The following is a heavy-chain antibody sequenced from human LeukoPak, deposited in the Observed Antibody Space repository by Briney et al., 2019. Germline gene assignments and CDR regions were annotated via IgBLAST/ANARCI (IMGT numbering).Heavy chain of an antibody. CDR2: ISYDGSNK. J-gene: IGHJ2*01. V-gene: IGHV3-30*18. CDR3: AKDRVLMVYAPVYFDL. D-gene: IGHD2-8*01. CDR1: GFTFSSYW. Sequence: PGGSLRLSCAASGFTFSSYWMSWVRQAPGKGLEWVAVISYDGSNKYYADSVKGRFTISRDNSKSTLYLQMNSLRAEDTAVYYCAKDRVLMVYAPVYFDLWGRGTLVTVSS.